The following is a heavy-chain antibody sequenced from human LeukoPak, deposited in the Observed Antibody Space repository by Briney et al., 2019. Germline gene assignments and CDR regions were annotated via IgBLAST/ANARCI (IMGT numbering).Heavy chain of an antibody. D-gene: IGHD3-10*01. CDR1: GFTFSSYW. Sequence: GGSLRLSCAASGFTFSSYWMSWVRQAPGKGLEWVATISNSGGSTYYADSVKGRFTISRDNAKNTLYLQMNSLRAEDTAVYYCARVQGYYYASGSLYYFDYWGQGTLVTVSS. CDR2: ISNSGGST. CDR3: ARVQGYYYASGSLYYFDY. V-gene: IGHV3-7*01. J-gene: IGHJ4*02.